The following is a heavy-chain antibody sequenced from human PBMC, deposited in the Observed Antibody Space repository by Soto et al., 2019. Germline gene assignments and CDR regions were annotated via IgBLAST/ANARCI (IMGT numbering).Heavy chain of an antibody. CDR1: GGSISSGGYS. CDR3: ARSSYDILTGYGHYGMDV. V-gene: IGHV4-30-2*01. D-gene: IGHD3-9*01. J-gene: IGHJ6*02. CDR2: IYHSGST. Sequence: SETLSLTCAVSGGSISSGGYSWSRIRQPPGKGLEWIGYIYHSGSTYYNPSLKSRVTISVDRSKNQFSLKLSSVTAADTAVYYCARSSYDILTGYGHYGMDVWGQGTTVTVSS.